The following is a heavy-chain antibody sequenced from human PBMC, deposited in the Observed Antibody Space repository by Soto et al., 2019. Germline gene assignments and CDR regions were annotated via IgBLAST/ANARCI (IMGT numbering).Heavy chain of an antibody. CDR1: GGSISSYY. CDR3: ARHGGGYYYGMDV. V-gene: IGHV4-59*08. D-gene: IGHD3-16*01. CDR2: IYYSGST. J-gene: IGHJ6*02. Sequence: QVQLQESGPGLVKPSETLSLTCTVSGGSISSYYWSWIRQPPGKGLEWIGYIYYSGSTNYNPSLKSRVTMSVDTSRSQCCLKLSSVAAADTAVYYCARHGGGYYYGMDVWGQGTTVTVSS.